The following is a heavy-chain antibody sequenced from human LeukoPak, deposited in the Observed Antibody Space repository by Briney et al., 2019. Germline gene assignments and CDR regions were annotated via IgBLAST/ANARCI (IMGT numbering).Heavy chain of an antibody. CDR2: IIPIFGTA. J-gene: IGHJ4*02. Sequence: SVKVSCKASGGTFSSYAISWVRQAPGQGLEWMGGIIPIFGTANYAQKFQGRVTITAEESTSTAYMELSSLRSEDTAVYYCARGPGCSGGSCYGGSFDYWGQGTLVTVSS. CDR3: ARGPGCSGGSCYGGSFDY. D-gene: IGHD2-15*01. CDR1: GGTFSSYA. V-gene: IGHV1-69*13.